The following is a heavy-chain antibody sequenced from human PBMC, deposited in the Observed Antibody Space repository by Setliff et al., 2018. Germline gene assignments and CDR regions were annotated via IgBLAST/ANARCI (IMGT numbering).Heavy chain of an antibody. CDR1: GDSISSGNW. V-gene: IGHV4-4*02. CDR3: VRTDYSDGRYSMDV. Sequence: SETLSLTCAVSGDSISSGNWWSWVRQPPEKGLEWIGEINHSGNTNYNPSLKSRVAISVDKSTNQFSLKLNSVTAADTAVYYCVRTDYSDGRYSMDVWGKGTTVTVSS. D-gene: IGHD6-19*01. J-gene: IGHJ6*03. CDR2: INHSGNT.